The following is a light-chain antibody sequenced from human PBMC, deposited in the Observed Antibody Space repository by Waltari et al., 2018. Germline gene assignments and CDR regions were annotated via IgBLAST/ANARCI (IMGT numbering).Light chain of an antibody. Sequence: QSVLTQPPSVSAAPGQKVTISCSGSCSNIGNTYVSWYQQLPGTAPKLLIYENNKRPSGIPDRFSASKSGTSATLGITGLQTGDEADYYCATWDSSLSGVFGGGTKLTVL. CDR3: ATWDSSLSGV. CDR2: ENN. CDR1: CSNIGNTY. V-gene: IGLV1-51*02. J-gene: IGLJ3*02.